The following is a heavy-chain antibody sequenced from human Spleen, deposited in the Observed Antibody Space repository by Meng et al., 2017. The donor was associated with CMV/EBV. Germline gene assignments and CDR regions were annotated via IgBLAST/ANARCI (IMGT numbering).Heavy chain of an antibody. Sequence: SETLSLTCAVYNGSFSGYYWSWIRQSPGKGLEWIGEINHTGSTYYNPSLKSRVTMSVDTSKKQFSLKLTSVTAADSAVYYCARDPAMVRGVIIPGDYWGQGTLVTVSS. D-gene: IGHD3-10*01. V-gene: IGHV4-34*01. J-gene: IGHJ4*02. CDR1: NGSFSGYY. CDR3: ARDPAMVRGVIIPGDY. CDR2: INHTGST.